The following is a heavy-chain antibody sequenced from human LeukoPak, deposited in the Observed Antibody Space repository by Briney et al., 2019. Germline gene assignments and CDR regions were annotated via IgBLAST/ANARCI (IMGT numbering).Heavy chain of an antibody. Sequence: QAGGSLRLSCAASGFTFSNYRMHWVRQAPGKGLVWVSRINSDGINTSYADSVKGRFTISRDNAKNTLNLQMNSLRAEDTAVYYCARHFGYGSGSYNVDPWGQGTLVTVSS. V-gene: IGHV3-74*01. J-gene: IGHJ5*02. D-gene: IGHD3-10*01. CDR3: ARHFGYGSGSYNVDP. CDR1: GFTFSNYR. CDR2: INSDGINT.